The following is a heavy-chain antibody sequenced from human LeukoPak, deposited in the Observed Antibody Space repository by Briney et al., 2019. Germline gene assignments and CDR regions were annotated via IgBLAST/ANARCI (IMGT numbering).Heavy chain of an antibody. CDR1: GYSISSGYY. J-gene: IGHJ4*02. CDR3: ARDLASCAGDCYSDGFDY. Sequence: KPSETLSLTCTVSGYSISSGYYWGWIRESPGKGLEWIGSIYHGGSTYCNPSLRRRVIFSVDTSNNHFSLNISSVTAADTAVYYCARDLASCAGDCYSDGFDYWGQGTLVTVSS. V-gene: IGHV4-38-2*02. D-gene: IGHD2-21*02. CDR2: IYHGGST.